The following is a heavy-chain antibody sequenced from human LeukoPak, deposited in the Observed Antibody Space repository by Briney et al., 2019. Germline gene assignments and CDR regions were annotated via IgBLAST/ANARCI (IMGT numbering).Heavy chain of an antibody. D-gene: IGHD2-15*01. V-gene: IGHV3-64D*06. CDR1: GFTFSSYG. CDR2: LSSNGGSA. CDR3: VSGYCSGGRCYSRDA. Sequence: GRSLRLSCAASGFTFSSYGMHWVRQAPGKGLEYISALSSNGGSAYYADSVKGRFTISRDNSKNTLYLQMSSLRAEDTAVYYCVSGYCSGGRCYSRDAWGQGTTVTVSS. J-gene: IGHJ6*03.